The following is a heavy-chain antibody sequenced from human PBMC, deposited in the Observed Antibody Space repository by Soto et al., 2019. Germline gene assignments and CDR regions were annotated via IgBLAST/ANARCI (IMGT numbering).Heavy chain of an antibody. CDR2: INHSGST. CDR3: ARFSYGSGSLTR. D-gene: IGHD3-10*01. J-gene: IGHJ4*02. V-gene: IGHV4-34*01. Sequence: ETLSLTCAVYGGSFSGYYWSWIRQPPGKGLEWIGEINHSGSTNYNPSLKSRVTISVDTSKNQFSLKLSSVTAADTAVYYCARFSYGSGSLTRWGQGTLVTVSS. CDR1: GGSFSGYY.